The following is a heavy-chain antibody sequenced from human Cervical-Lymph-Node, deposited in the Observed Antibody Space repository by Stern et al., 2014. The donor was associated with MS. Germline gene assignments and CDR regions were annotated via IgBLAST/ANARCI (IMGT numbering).Heavy chain of an antibody. J-gene: IGHJ4*02. V-gene: IGHV1-69*06. CDR2: IIPLFNTA. Sequence: QVQLGQSGAEVKNPGSSVRVSCKASGGVFNNLAFSWVRQAPGQGLEWMGGIIPLFNTAKYAQNFQGRLTITADKTTHIVYMALDSLKPEDTAMDYCAMDPPEIALRLEGDDYWGQGTLVTVSS. D-gene: IGHD1-14*01. CDR3: AMDPPEIALRLEGDDY. CDR1: GGVFNNLA.